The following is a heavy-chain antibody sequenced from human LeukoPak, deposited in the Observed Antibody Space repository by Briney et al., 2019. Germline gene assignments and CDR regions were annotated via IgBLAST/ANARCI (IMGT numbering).Heavy chain of an antibody. CDR3: AHRRLYNWNDEDYFDY. Sequence: SGPTLVNPTQTFTLTCTFSGFSLSTSGVSVGWIRQPPGKALEWLALIYWDDDKRYSPSLKSRLTITKDTSKNQVVLTMTNMDPVDTATYYCAHRRLYNWNDEDYFDYWGQGTLVTVSS. D-gene: IGHD1-20*01. J-gene: IGHJ4*02. V-gene: IGHV2-5*02. CDR1: GFSLSTSGVS. CDR2: IYWDDDK.